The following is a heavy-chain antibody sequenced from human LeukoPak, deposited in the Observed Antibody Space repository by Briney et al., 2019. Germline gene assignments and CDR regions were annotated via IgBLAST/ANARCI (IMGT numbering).Heavy chain of an antibody. CDR2: VFSSGSA. V-gene: IGHV4-31*03. CDR1: GDSITSGNYY. Sequence: SETLSLTCTVSGDSITSGNYYWSWIRQLPGMGLEWIGNVFSSGSAYHNPSLKSRVSLSVDTSKNQFSLGLNSVTSSGPAGHYCARARPHYYDSSGLNWFDPWAREPWSPSPQ. CDR3: ARARPHYYDSSGLNWFDP. D-gene: IGHD3-22*01. J-gene: IGHJ5*02.